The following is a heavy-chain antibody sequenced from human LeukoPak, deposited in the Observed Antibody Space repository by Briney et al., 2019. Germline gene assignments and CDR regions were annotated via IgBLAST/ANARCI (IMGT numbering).Heavy chain of an antibody. Sequence: GGSLRLSCAVSGITLSNYGMSWVRQAPGKGLEWVAGISDSGGRTYYADSVKGRFTISRDTPKNALYLQMNSLRAEDTAVYFCAKRGVVIRVILVGFHKEANYFDSWGQGALVSVSS. V-gene: IGHV3-23*01. D-gene: IGHD3-22*01. CDR3: AKRGVVIRVILVGFHKEANYFDS. J-gene: IGHJ4*02. CDR1: GITLSNYG. CDR2: ISDSGGRT.